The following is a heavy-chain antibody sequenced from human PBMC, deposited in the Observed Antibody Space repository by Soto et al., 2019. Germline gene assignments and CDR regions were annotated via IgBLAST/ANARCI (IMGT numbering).Heavy chain of an antibody. CDR2: IYKGGSI. Sequence: SETLSLTCRVSGGSISNDYWTWIRQPPGKGLEWIGYIYKGGSINYNPSLKSRVTISVDTSNNQFSLKLSSVTAADTAVYYCARFVVSAPFRGDYSLGLPGWFDPWGQGTLVPVSS. CDR3: ARFVVSAPFRGDYSLGLPGWFDP. D-gene: IGHD3-22*01. CDR1: GGSISNDY. J-gene: IGHJ5*02. V-gene: IGHV4-4*09.